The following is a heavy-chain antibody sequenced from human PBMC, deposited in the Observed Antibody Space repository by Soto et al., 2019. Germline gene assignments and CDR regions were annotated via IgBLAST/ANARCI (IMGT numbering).Heavy chain of an antibody. CDR1: GGTFSSYT. D-gene: IGHD3-3*01. V-gene: IGHV1-69*02. Sequence: QVPLVQSGAEVKKPGSSVKVSCKASGGTFSSYTISWVRQAPGQGLEWMGRIIPILGIANYAQKFQGRVTITAAKSTSTAYMELSSLRSEDTAVYYCARSFTIFGFRDYWGQGTMVTVSS. J-gene: IGHJ4*02. CDR3: ARSFTIFGFRDY. CDR2: IIPILGIA.